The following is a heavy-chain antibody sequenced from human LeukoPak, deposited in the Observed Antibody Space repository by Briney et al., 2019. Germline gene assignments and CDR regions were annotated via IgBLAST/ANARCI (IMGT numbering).Heavy chain of an antibody. V-gene: IGHV3-30*01. Sequence: GGSLRLSCAASGFTFSSYAMHWVRQAPGKGLEWVAVISYDGINKYHADSVRGRFTVSRDNSENTLYLQMNSLRPEDTAVYYCARDLKAATGYYYFYYMNVWGKGTTVTVSS. J-gene: IGHJ6*03. CDR1: GFTFSSYA. CDR3: ARDLKAATGYYYFYYMNV. D-gene: IGHD6-13*01. CDR2: ISYDGINK.